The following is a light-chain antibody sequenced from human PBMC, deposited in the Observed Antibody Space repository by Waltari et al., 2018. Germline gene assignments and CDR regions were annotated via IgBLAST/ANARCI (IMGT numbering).Light chain of an antibody. V-gene: IGKV1-39*01. CDR1: QSISSY. CDR3: QQSYSTLIT. Sequence: DIQMTQSPSSLSASVGDRVTITCRASQSISSYLNWYQKKPGKAPKLLIYSASSLQSGVPSRVSGSGSGTDFTLTIRSLQPEDFATYYCQQSYSTLITFGQGTRLEIK. J-gene: IGKJ5*01. CDR2: SAS.